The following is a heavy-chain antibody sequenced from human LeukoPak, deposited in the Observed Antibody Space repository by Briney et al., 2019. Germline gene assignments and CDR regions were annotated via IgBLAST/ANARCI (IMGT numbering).Heavy chain of an antibody. Sequence: GGSLRLSCVASGFTFSGYPMHWVRQAPGKGLEWVAVIWYDGSNKYYADSVKGRFTISRDNSKNTLYLQMNSLRAEDTAVYYCARVPRGDRMMPIDYWGQGTLVTVSS. D-gene: IGHD2-21*02. CDR3: ARVPRGDRMMPIDY. V-gene: IGHV3-33*08. CDR1: GFTFSGYP. J-gene: IGHJ4*02. CDR2: IWYDGSNK.